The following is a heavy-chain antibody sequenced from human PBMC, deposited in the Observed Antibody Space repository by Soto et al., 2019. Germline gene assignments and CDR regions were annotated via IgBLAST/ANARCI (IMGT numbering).Heavy chain of an antibody. Sequence: LLVESGGGLVKPGGSLRLSCAGSGLSFSRYAMNWVRQAPGKGLEWVASISGTASHIRYADSVRGRFTISKDDAKNSLSLQMTSLRAEDTAVYFCAKGRGAAYYFDFCGRGTLVSVSS. D-gene: IGHD3-10*01. CDR2: ISGTASHI. CDR1: GLSFSRYA. V-gene: IGHV3-21*01. J-gene: IGHJ4*02. CDR3: AKGRGAAYYFDF.